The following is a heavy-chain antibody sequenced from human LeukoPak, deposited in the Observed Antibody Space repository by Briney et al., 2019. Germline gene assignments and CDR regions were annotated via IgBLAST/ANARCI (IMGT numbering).Heavy chain of an antibody. J-gene: IGHJ2*01. CDR1: GYTFTNYY. D-gene: IGHD7-27*01. CDR2: INPSGGST. V-gene: IGHV1-46*03. CDR3: ARVLTGSYWYFDL. Sequence: ASVKVSCKASGYTFTNYYMHWVRQAPGQGLEWMGEINPSGGSTSYAQKFQGRVTVTRDTSTSTVYMELSSLRSEDTAVYHCARVLTGSYWYFDLWGRGTLVTVSS.